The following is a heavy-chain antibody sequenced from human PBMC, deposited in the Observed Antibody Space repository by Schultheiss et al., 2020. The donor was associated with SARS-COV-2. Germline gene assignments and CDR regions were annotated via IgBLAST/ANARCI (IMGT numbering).Heavy chain of an antibody. CDR2: IYHSGST. V-gene: IGHV4-59*02. CDR1: GGSVSTYY. Sequence: SETLSLTCTVSGGSVSTYYWSWIRQPPGKGLEWIGSIYHSGSTNYNPSLKSRVTISVDTSKNQFSLKLSSVTAADTAVYYCASAQDVHGDYVPMDVWGQGTTVTVSS. CDR3: ASAQDVHGDYVPMDV. J-gene: IGHJ6*02. D-gene: IGHD4-17*01.